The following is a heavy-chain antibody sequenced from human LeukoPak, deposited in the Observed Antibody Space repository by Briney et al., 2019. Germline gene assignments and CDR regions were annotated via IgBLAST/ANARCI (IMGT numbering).Heavy chain of an antibody. CDR2: IYTSGST. J-gene: IGHJ6*03. V-gene: IGHV4-4*07. CDR3: ARASGSSGPYYYYYYMDV. CDR1: GGSISSYY. D-gene: IGHD3-3*01. Sequence: SETLSLTCTVSGGSISSYYWSWIRQPAGKGLEWIGRIYTSGSTNYNPSLKSRVTMTVDTSKNQFSLKLSSVTAADTAVYYCARASGSSGPYYYYYYMDVWGKGTTVTVSS.